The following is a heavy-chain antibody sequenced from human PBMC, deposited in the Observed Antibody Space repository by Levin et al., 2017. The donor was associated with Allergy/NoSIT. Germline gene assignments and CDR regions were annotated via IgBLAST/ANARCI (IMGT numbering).Heavy chain of an antibody. J-gene: IGHJ4*02. V-gene: IGHV4-39*01. D-gene: IGHD2-15*01. CDR1: GGSISSSSYY. Sequence: SETLSLTCTVSGGSISSSSYYWGWIRQPPGKGLEWIGSIYYSGSTYYNPSLKSRVTISVDTSKNQFSLKLSSVTAADTAVYYCARQSTNCSGGSCYPLYDYWGQGTLVTVSS. CDR3: ARQSTNCSGGSCYPLYDY. CDR2: IYYSGST.